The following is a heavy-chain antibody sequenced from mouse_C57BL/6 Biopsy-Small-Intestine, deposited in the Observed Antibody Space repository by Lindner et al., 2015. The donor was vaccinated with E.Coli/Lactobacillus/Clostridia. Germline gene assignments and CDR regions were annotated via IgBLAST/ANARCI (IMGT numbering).Heavy chain of an antibody. CDR3: ARGAYYGSSSYYVMDY. J-gene: IGHJ4*01. CDR2: IFPGSGSI. CDR1: GDIFSSHW. Sequence: VQLQESGPELVRPGASVKISCKAPGDIFSSHWMQWVRQRPGQGLEWIGEIFPGSGSIYYNEKFKGKATLTVDTSSSTAYMQFSSLTSEDSAVYFCARGAYYGSSSYYVMDYWGQGTSVTVSS. D-gene: IGHD1-1*01. V-gene: IGHV1-56*01.